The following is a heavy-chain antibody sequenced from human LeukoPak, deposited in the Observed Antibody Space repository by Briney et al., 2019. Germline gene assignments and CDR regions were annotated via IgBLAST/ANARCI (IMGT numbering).Heavy chain of an antibody. CDR3: AKGDLPLLYGGAFDS. J-gene: IGHJ4*02. CDR2: IDYSGGST. CDR1: GFTLSSYE. Sequence: GGSLRLSCTASGFTLSSYEMSWIRQAPGKGLEWVSSIDYSGGSTYYADSVKGRFTISRDNSKNTLYLQLNSLRGDDTAVYYCAKGDLPLLYGGAFDSWGQGILVTVSS. D-gene: IGHD1-26*01. V-gene: IGHV3-23*01.